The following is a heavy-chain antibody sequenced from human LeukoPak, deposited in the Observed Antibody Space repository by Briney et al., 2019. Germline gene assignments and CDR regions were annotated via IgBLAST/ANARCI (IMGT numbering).Heavy chain of an antibody. CDR3: AKDHCSSTSCYPDY. CDR2: IRYDGSNK. D-gene: IGHD2-2*01. J-gene: IGHJ4*02. Sequence: GGSLRLSCAASGFTFSSYGMHWVRQAPGKGLEWVAFIRYDGSNKYYADSVKGRFTISRDNSKNTLYLQMNSLRAEDTGVYYCAKDHCSSTSCYPDYWGQGTLVTVSS. CDR1: GFTFSSYG. V-gene: IGHV3-30*02.